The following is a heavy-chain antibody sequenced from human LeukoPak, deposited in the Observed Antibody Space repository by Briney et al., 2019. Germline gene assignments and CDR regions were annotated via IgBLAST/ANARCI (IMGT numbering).Heavy chain of an antibody. CDR3: ARQENGSGSYLSYFDY. CDR2: IYYTGST. D-gene: IGHD3-10*01. CDR1: GDSISTYY. V-gene: IGHV4-59*08. J-gene: IGHJ4*02. Sequence: PSETLSLTCSVSGDSISTYYWNWIRQPPGKGLEWIGYIYYTGSTNYNPSFKRRVTISLDTSKNQFSLKLSSVTAADTAVYYCARQENGSGSYLSYFDYWGQGTLVTVSS.